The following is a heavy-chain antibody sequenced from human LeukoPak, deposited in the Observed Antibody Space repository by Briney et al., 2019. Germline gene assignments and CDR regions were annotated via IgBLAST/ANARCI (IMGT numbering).Heavy chain of an antibody. V-gene: IGHV1-2*02. D-gene: IGHD3-10*01. Sequence: ASVKVSCKASGYTFTGYYMHWVRQAPGQGLEWMGWINPNSGNTHYAQKFQDRVTMTRDTSISTAYMELNSLRSDDTAVYYCAKPETKTKWFGELSYYYYGMDVWGQGTTVTVSS. CDR3: AKPETKTKWFGELSYYYYGMDV. CDR1: GYTFTGYY. J-gene: IGHJ6*02. CDR2: INPNSGNT.